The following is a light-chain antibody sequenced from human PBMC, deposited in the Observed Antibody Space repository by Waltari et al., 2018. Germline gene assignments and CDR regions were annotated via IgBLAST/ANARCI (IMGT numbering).Light chain of an antibody. V-gene: IGLV2-14*01. CDR1: SNDVRGYNF. J-gene: IGLJ2*01. CDR3: SSQSSNDVVL. CDR2: DVS. Sequence: QSALTQPASVSGSPGQSVTIFCAGTSNDVRGYNFVSWYQEHPGQAPRVIIYDVSDRPSGVSDRFSGSKSGNTASLTISGLQAEDEADYYCSSQSSNDVVLFGGGTKLTVL.